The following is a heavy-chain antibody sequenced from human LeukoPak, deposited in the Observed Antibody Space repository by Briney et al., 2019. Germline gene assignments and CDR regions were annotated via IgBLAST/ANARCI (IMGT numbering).Heavy chain of an antibody. CDR3: AREGSIVVVPAAIVPFHYYYYGMDV. CDR2: INSDGSST. V-gene: IGHV3-74*01. J-gene: IGHJ6*02. D-gene: IGHD2-2*02. Sequence: GGSLRLSCAASGFTFSSYWMHWVRQAPGKGLVWVSRINSDGSSTSYADSVKGRFTISRDNAKNTLYLQMNSLRAEDTAVYYCAREGSIVVVPAAIVPFHYYYYGMDVWGQGTTVTVSS. CDR1: GFTFSSYW.